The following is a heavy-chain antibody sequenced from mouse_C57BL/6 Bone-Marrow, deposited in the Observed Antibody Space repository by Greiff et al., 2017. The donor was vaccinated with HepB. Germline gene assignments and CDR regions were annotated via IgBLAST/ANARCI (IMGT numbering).Heavy chain of an antibody. Sequence: EVQLQESGPGLAKPSQTLSLTCSVTGYSITSDYRNWIRKFPGNKLEYMGYISYSGSTYYNPSLKSRISITRDTSKNQYYLQLNSVTTEDTATYYCARTPPYSDGAMDYWGQGTSVTVSS. V-gene: IGHV3-8*01. D-gene: IGHD6-5*01. CDR3: ARTPPYSDGAMDY. J-gene: IGHJ4*01. CDR2: ISYSGST. CDR1: GYSITSDY.